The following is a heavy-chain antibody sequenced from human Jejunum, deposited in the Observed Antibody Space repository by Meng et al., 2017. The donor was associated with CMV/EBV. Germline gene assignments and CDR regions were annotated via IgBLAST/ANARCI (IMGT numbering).Heavy chain of an antibody. J-gene: IGHJ4*02. CDR2: INHSRGT. Sequence: QVQSQQWGAVLLKPSETLSLTGAVYGGSFSGYYWSWIRQPPGKGLEWIGEINHSRGTKYNPSLKSRVTISADTSKNQFSLKLTSVTAADTAVYYCARGNYDSSGYYLDYWGQGTLVTVSS. V-gene: IGHV4-34*01. D-gene: IGHD3-22*01. CDR3: ARGNYDSSGYYLDY. CDR1: GGSFSGYY.